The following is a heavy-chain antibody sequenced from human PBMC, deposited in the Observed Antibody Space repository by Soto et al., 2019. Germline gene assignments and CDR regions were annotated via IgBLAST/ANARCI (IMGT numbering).Heavy chain of an antibody. CDR1: GGSISSGGYY. V-gene: IGHV4-31*03. D-gene: IGHD2-15*01. CDR2: IYYSGST. Sequence: SETLSLTCTVSGGSISSGGYYWSWIRQHPGKGLEWIGYIYYSGSTYYNPSLKSRVTISVDTSKNQFSLKLSSVTAADTAVYYCARENGGNLDYWGQGTLVTVSS. CDR3: ARENGGNLDY. J-gene: IGHJ4*02.